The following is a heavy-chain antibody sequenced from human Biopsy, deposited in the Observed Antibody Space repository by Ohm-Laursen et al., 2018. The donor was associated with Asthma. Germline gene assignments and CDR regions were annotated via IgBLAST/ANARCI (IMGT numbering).Heavy chain of an antibody. CDR1: GYTFISYA. V-gene: IGHV1-3*01. J-gene: IGHJ3*02. Sequence: ASVKVSCKASGYTFISYAIHWVRQAPGQRLEWMGWINAGNGNTKYSQKSQGRVTITRDTSASTAYMDLSSLRSEDTAVYYCARTYYDFLTGQVNDVFAIWGQGTMVTVSS. CDR2: INAGNGNT. CDR3: ARTYYDFLTGQVNDVFAI. D-gene: IGHD3-9*01.